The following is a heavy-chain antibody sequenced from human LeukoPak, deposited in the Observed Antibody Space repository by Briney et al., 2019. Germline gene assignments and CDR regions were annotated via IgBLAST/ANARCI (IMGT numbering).Heavy chain of an antibody. J-gene: IGHJ4*02. Sequence: ASVKVPCKASGYTFTSYAMHWVRQAPGQRLEWMGWINAGNGNTKYSQKFQGRVTITRDTSASTAYMELSSLRSEDTAVYYCARPSSGYIFDYWGQGTLVTVSS. D-gene: IGHD6-19*01. CDR1: GYTFTSYA. CDR2: INAGNGNT. V-gene: IGHV1-3*01. CDR3: ARPSSGYIFDY.